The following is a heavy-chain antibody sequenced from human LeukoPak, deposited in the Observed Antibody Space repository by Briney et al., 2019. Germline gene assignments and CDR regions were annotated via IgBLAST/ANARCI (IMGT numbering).Heavy chain of an antibody. CDR2: ISPSGSS. V-gene: IGHV4-30-2*02. Sequence: SETLSLTCAVSGGSVDDAYSWSWIRQPLGKGLEWIGYISPSGSSYYNPSLKSRVSISVDTSKNQFSLKLSSVTAADTAVYYCARTSGGNFDWGQGTLVAVSS. CDR3: ARTSGGNFD. J-gene: IGHJ4*02. D-gene: IGHD4-23*01. CDR1: GGSVDDAYS.